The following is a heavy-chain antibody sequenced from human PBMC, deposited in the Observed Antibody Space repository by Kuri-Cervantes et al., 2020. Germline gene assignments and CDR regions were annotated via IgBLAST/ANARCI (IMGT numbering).Heavy chain of an antibody. CDR1: GFTVSSNY. CDR2: IYSGGST. V-gene: IGHV3-53*03. D-gene: IGHD2-15*01. Sequence: GGSLRLSCAASGFTVSSNYMSWVRQAPGKGLEWVSVIYSGGSTYYADSVRGRFTISRDNAKNSLYLQMNSLRAEDTAVYYCAGVVAASQAKLVWGQGTLVTVSS. CDR3: AGVVAASQAKLV. J-gene: IGHJ4*02.